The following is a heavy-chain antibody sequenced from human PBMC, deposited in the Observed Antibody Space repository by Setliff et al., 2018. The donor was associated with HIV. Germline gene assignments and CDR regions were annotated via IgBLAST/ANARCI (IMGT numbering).Heavy chain of an antibody. CDR2: INSNNGGT. D-gene: IGHD1-26*01. Sequence: ASVKVSCKTSGYTFTAYYIHWVRQAPGQGLEWMGWINSNNGGTKYAQNFQGRVTMTRDTSTSTVYMELSSLRSEDTAVYYCARDHMSVGAWVGATSRGLFQHWGQGTLVTVSS. J-gene: IGHJ1*01. V-gene: IGHV1-2*02. CDR3: ARDHMSVGAWVGATSRGLFQH. CDR1: GYTFTAYY.